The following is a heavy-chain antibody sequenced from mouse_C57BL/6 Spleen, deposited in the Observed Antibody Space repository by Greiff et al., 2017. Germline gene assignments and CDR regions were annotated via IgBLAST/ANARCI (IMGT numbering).Heavy chain of an antibody. V-gene: IGHV1-80*01. Sequence: QVQLQQSGAELVKPGASVKISCKASGYAFSSYWMNWVKQRPGKGLEWIGQIYPGDGDTNYNGKFKGKATLTADKSSSTAYMQLSGLTSEDSAVXFCSRSYPRAMDYWGQGTSVTVSS. CDR2: IYPGDGDT. CDR3: SRSYPRAMDY. J-gene: IGHJ4*01. D-gene: IGHD2-10*01. CDR1: GYAFSSYW.